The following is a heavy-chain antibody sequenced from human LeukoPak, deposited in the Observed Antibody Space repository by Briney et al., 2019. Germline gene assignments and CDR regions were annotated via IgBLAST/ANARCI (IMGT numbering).Heavy chain of an antibody. CDR2: ISGSGGST. Sequence: GGSLRLSCAASGFNFRDYIIHWVHQAPGKGLEWVSAISGSGGSTYYADSVKGRFTISRDNSKNTLYLQMNSLRAEDTAVYYCAKDGVRGSIYYFDYWGQGTLVTVSS. CDR3: AKDGVRGSIYYFDY. CDR1: GFNFRDYI. J-gene: IGHJ4*02. D-gene: IGHD3-3*02. V-gene: IGHV3-23*01.